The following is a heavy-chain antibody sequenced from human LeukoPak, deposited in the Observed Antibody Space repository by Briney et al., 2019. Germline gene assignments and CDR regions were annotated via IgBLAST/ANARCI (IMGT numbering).Heavy chain of an antibody. D-gene: IGHD4-17*01. CDR3: ARAPPSYGDYAFDI. CDR2: IYDSGST. V-gene: IGHV4-59*12. CDR1: GGSINNYY. Sequence: SETLSLTCAVSGGSINNYYWSWIRQPPGKGLEWIGYIYDSGSTNYNPSLKSRVTTSLDTSKNQVSLELSSVTAADTAVYYCARAPPSYGDYAFDIWGQGTMVTVSS. J-gene: IGHJ3*02.